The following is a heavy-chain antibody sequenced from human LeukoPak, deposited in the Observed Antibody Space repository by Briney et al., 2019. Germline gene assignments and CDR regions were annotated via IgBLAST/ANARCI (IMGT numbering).Heavy chain of an antibody. V-gene: IGHV1-8*01. CDR2: MNPNSGNT. CDR3: ARRLLSVAGMRWDLDY. Sequence: GASVKVSCKASGYTFTSYDINWVRQATGQGLEWMGWMNPNSGNTGYAQKFQGRVTMTRNTSISTAYMELSSLRSEDTAVYYCARRLLSVAGMRWDLDYWGQGTLVTVSS. CDR1: GYTFTSYD. J-gene: IGHJ4*02. D-gene: IGHD6-19*01.